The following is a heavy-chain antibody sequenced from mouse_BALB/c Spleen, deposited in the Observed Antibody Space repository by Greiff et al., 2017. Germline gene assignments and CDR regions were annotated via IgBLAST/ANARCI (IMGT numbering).Heavy chain of an antibody. J-gene: IGHJ2*01. Sequence: VKLVESGAELAKPGASVKMSCKASGYTFTSYWMHWVKQRPGQGLEWIGYINPSTGYTEYNQKFKDKATLTADKSSSTAYMQLSSLTSEDSAVYYCARAGLFDYWGQGTTLTVSS. CDR3: ARAGLFDY. CDR1: GYTFTSYW. V-gene: IGHV1-7*01. CDR2: INPSTGYT.